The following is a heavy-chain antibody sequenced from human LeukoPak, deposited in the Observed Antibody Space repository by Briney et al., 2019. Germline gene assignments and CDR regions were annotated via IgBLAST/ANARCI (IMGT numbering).Heavy chain of an antibody. V-gene: IGHV4-31*03. Sequence: KASETLSLTCTVSGGSISSGGYYWSWIRQHPGQGLEWIGYIYYSGSTYYNPSLKSRVTISVDTSKNQFSLKLSSVTAADTAVYYCARAPYQLLPYFDYWGQGTLVTVSS. CDR1: GGSISSGGYY. J-gene: IGHJ4*02. CDR2: IYYSGST. CDR3: ARAPYQLLPYFDY. D-gene: IGHD2-2*01.